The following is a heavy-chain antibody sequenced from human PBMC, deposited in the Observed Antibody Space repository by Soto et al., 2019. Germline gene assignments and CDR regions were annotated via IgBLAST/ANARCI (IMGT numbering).Heavy chain of an antibody. Sequence: SETLSLTCAVSGGSFSGYYWTWIRQIPGKGLEWIGEINQSGNTKYNPSLMSRVTMSVGTSRNQFSLKLRSVTAADTAVYYCAPPPYPLTSDFHYGMQVWGQGTSGTVS. CDR3: APPPYPLTSDFHYGMQV. D-gene: IGHD3-10*01. CDR2: INQSGNT. CDR1: GGSFSGYY. V-gene: IGHV4-34*01. J-gene: IGHJ6*02.